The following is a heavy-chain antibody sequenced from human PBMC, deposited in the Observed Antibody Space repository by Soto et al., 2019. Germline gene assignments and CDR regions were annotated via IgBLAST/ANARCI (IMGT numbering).Heavy chain of an antibody. CDR2: IFSSGST. CDR3: ARGDQELDS. CDR1: GDSINTYT. Sequence: ETLSLTCTVSGDSINTYTWTWIRQPPGKGLEWIGYIFSSGSTNYNPSLQSRLTMSVDTSKNLFSLKLNSVAAADTAVYYCARGDQELDSWGQGTLVTVSS. D-gene: IGHD1-26*01. V-gene: IGHV4-59*01. J-gene: IGHJ4*02.